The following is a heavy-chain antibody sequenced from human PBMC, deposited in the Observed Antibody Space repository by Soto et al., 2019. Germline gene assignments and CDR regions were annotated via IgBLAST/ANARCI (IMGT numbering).Heavy chain of an antibody. CDR2: MHFGGNS. D-gene: IGHD1-26*01. Sequence: PSEPLSLTCNYSGGAISSYYCSGFRQPPGKLFDWIGHMHFGGNSDYNPSRRSRVTMSVDTSKNLFSLKLSPVTAADTAVFYCHARGPLPTAGNGEYYYYGMDVWGQGTTVT. J-gene: IGHJ6*02. CDR3: HARGPLPTAGNGEYYYYGMDV. CDR1: GGAISSYY. V-gene: IGHV4-59*12.